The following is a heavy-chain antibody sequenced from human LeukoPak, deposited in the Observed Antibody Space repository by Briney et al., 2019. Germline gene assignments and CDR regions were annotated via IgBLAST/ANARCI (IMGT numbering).Heavy chain of an antibody. J-gene: IGHJ3*02. V-gene: IGHV1-18*01. D-gene: IGHD5-12*01. CDR2: ISAYNGNT. CDR3: ARDKWMYDAFDI. Sequence: GASVTVSFKASGYTFTIYGISWVRQAPGQGLEWMGWISAYNGNTNYAQKLQGRVTMTTDTSTSTAYMELRSLRSDDTAVYYCARDKWMYDAFDIWGQGTMVTVSS. CDR1: GYTFTIYG.